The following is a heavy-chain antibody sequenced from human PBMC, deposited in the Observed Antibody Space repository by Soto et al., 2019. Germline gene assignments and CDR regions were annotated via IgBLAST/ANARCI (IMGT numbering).Heavy chain of an antibody. V-gene: IGHV4-31*03. CDR1: GRSIGSGGYY. Sequence: SETLSLTCSVSGRSIGSGGYYWGWIRQPPGKGLEWIGHIYYSGSTYYNPSLKSRLAMSVDTSKNQFSLNLTSVTAADTAVYFWARRGGGGWFDPWGRGILVTSPQ. J-gene: IGHJ5*02. D-gene: IGHD3-16*01. CDR2: IYYSGST. CDR3: ARRGGGGWFDP.